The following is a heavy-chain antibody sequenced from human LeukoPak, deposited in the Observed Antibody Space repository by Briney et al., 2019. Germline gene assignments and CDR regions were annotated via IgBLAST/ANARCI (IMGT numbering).Heavy chain of an antibody. CDR3: AKATGTLGN. D-gene: IGHD1-1*01. V-gene: IGHV3-23*01. J-gene: IGHJ4*02. Sequence: GGFLRLSCTASGFTFGDYAMTWVRQAPGKGLEWVSAISGSGGSTYYADSVKGRFTISRDNSKNTLYLQMNSLRAEDTAVYYCAKATGTLGNWGQGTLVIVSS. CDR2: ISGSGGST. CDR1: GFTFGDYA.